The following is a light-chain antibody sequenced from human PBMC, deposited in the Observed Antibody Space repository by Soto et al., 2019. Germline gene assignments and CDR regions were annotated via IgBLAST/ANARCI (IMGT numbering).Light chain of an antibody. J-gene: IGKJ1*01. CDR3: QQYNTYPWT. CDR1: QSISNW. Sequence: DIQRTQSPSTLSASVGDRVTITCRASQSISNWLAWFQQKPGKAPKLLIFDASSLESGVPSRFSGSESGTEFALTISSLQPDDFATYYCQQYNTYPWTFGQGTKV. CDR2: DAS. V-gene: IGKV1-5*01.